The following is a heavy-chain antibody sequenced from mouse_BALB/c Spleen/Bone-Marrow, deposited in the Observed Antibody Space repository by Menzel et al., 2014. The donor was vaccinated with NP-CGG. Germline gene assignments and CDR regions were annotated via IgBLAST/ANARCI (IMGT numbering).Heavy chain of an antibody. J-gene: IGHJ1*01. V-gene: IGHV7-3*02. Sequence: DVHLVESGGGLVQPGGSLRLSCATSGFTFSDYYMSWVRQPPGKALEWLGFIRNKANGYTTEYSASVKGRFTISRDNSPSILYLQMNTLRAEDSATYYCARDTNYGNYYWYFDVWGAGTTVTVSS. CDR3: ARDTNYGNYYWYFDV. CDR1: GFTFSDYY. D-gene: IGHD2-1*01. CDR2: IRNKANGYTT.